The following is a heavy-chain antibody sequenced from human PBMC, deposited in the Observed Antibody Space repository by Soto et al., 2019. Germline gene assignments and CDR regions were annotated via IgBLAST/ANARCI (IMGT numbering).Heavy chain of an antibody. V-gene: IGHV3-23*01. J-gene: IGHJ4*02. Sequence: EVQLLESGGGLVQPGGSLRLSCAASGFTFSSYVMSWVRQAPGKGLEWVSGISGSGGCTYYADSVKGWFTISRDNSKDVRYLHMNSLRAEDTAVYYSAKVPYDFWSGYYRPLYFDYWVQGTRVTVSP. CDR1: GFTFSSYV. CDR3: AKVPYDFWSGYYRPLYFDY. D-gene: IGHD3-3*01. CDR2: ISGSGGCT.